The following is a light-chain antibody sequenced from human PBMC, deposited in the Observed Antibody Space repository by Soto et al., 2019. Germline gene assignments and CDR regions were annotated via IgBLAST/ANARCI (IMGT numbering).Light chain of an antibody. V-gene: IGKV3-20*01. CDR1: QSVSSSY. CDR2: GAS. Sequence: EIVLTQSPGTLSLSPGERATLSCRASQSVSSSYLAWYQQRPGQAPRLLISGASSRATGIPDRFSGSGSGTDFTLTISRLEPEDFAVYYCQQCVSSPKTFGQGTKLEIK. J-gene: IGKJ2*01. CDR3: QQCVSSPKT.